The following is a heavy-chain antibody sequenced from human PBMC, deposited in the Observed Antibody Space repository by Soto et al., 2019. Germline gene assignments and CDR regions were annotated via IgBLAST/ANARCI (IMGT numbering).Heavy chain of an antibody. Sequence: SETLSLTCAVYGGSFSGYYWSWIRQPPGKGLEWIGEINHSGSTNYNPSLKSRVTISVDTSKNQFSLKLSSVTAADTAVYYCARHPRRSIAVAGTRYYFDYWGQGTLVTVSS. V-gene: IGHV4-34*01. J-gene: IGHJ4*02. CDR2: INHSGST. D-gene: IGHD6-19*01. CDR1: GGSFSGYY. CDR3: ARHPRRSIAVAGTRYYFDY.